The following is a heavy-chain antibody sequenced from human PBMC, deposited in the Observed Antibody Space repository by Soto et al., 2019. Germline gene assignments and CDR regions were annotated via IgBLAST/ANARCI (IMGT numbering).Heavy chain of an antibody. CDR1: GFSLSNARMG. V-gene: IGHV2-26*01. J-gene: IGHJ6*02. CDR2: IFSNDEK. D-gene: IGHD1-26*01. Sequence: QVTLKESGPVLVNPTETLTLTCTVSGFSLSNARMGVSWIRQPPGKALEWLAHIFSNDEKSYSTSLKSRLTISKDTSKSQVVLTMTNMDPVDTATYYCARIGIVGATTPGYYGMDVWGQGTTVTVSS. CDR3: ARIGIVGATTPGYYGMDV.